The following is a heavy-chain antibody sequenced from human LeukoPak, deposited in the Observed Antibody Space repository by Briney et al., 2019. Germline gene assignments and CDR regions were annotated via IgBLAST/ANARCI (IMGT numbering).Heavy chain of an antibody. Sequence: PGGSLRLSCAASGFTFSSYAMSWVCQAPGKGLEWVLAISGSGGSTYYADSVKGRFTISRDNSKNTLYLQMNSLRAEDTAVYYCANEGRTYYDFWSGYFTPSGCFDYWGQGTLVTVSS. CDR3: ANEGRTYYDFWSGYFTPSGCFDY. CDR2: ISGSGGST. CDR1: GFTFSSYA. D-gene: IGHD3-3*01. J-gene: IGHJ4*02. V-gene: IGHV3-23*01.